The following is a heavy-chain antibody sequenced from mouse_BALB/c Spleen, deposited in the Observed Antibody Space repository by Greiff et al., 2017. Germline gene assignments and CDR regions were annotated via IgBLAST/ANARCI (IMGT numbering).Heavy chain of an antibody. V-gene: IGHV5-4*02. Sequence: EVKLVESGGGLVKPGGSLKLSCAASGFTFSDYYMYWVRQTPEKRLEWVATISDGGSYTYYPDSVKGRFTISRDNAKNNLYLQMSSLKSEDTAMYYCARGGAYYGNDWFAYWGQGTLVTVSA. CDR1: GFTFSDYY. CDR2: ISDGGSYT. J-gene: IGHJ3*01. D-gene: IGHD2-10*01. CDR3: ARGGAYYGNDWFAY.